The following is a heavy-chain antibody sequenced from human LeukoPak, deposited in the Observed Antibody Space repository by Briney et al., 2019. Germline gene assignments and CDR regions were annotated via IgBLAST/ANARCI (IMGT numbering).Heavy chain of an antibody. V-gene: IGHV4-34*01. CDR2: INHSGST. D-gene: IGHD4-23*01. CDR3: ARAYGGNSQYFQH. J-gene: IGHJ1*01. Sequence: SETLSLTCAVYGGSFSGYYWSWIRQPPGKGLEWIGEINHSGSTNYNPSLKSRVTISLDTSKNQFSLKLSSVTAADTAVYYCARAYGGNSQYFQHWGQGTLVTVSS. CDR1: GGSFSGYY.